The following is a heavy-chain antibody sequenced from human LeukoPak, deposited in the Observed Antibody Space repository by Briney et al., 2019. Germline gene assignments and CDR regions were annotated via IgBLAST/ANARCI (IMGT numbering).Heavy chain of an antibody. Sequence: GGSLRLSCAASGFTFSSYSMNWVRQAPGKGLEWVSSISSSSSYIYYADSVQGRFTISRDNAKNSLYLQMNSLRAEDTAVYYCARDPPLGYCSGGSCDEYFQHWGQGTLVTVSS. D-gene: IGHD2-15*01. CDR1: GFTFSSYS. V-gene: IGHV3-21*01. CDR3: ARDPPLGYCSGGSCDEYFQH. CDR2: ISSSSSYI. J-gene: IGHJ1*01.